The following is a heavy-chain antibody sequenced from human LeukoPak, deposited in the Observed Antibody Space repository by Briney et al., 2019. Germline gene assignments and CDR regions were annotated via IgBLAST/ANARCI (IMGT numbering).Heavy chain of an antibody. CDR3: ARDTELITMVRGVITTLFQH. Sequence: ASVKVSCKASGGTFSSYAISWVRQAPGQGLEWMGWISGYNGNTNYAQKFQGRVTMTTDTSTSTAYMGLRSLRSDDTAVYYCARDTELITMVRGVITTLFQHWGQGTLVTVSS. CDR1: GGTFSSYA. CDR2: ISGYNGNT. D-gene: IGHD3-10*01. J-gene: IGHJ1*01. V-gene: IGHV1-18*01.